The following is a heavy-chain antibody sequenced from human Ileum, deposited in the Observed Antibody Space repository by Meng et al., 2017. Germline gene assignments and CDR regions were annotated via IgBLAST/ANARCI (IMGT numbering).Heavy chain of an antibody. CDR1: EFILRNEC. J-gene: IGHJ4*02. CDR2: KGYDGSKK. CDR3: ARDNDGNSQFSQFDY. V-gene: IGHV3-33*08. D-gene: IGHD2/OR15-2a*01. Sequence: GGGVRPWGSLVSFCADSEFILRNECNHCVRQAPRKVVEWVTVKGYDGSKKYSADSVKGRFTISRDYPKNTVFLKMNTLRAEDTAVYYCARDNDGNSQFSQFDYWGQGTLVTVSS.